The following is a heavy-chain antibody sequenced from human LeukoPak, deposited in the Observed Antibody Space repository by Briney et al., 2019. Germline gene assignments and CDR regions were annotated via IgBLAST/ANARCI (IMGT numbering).Heavy chain of an antibody. V-gene: IGHV3-11*01. J-gene: IGHJ5*02. CDR1: GFNFNHYW. CDR3: ARAAGWFDP. Sequence: GGSLRLSCAVSGFNFNHYWLSWVRQAPGRGLEWVSYISTSGDTINYADSVKGRFTISRDNAKNSLYLQMNSLRAEDTAIYYCARAAGWFDPWGQGTLVTVSS. CDR2: ISTSGDTI.